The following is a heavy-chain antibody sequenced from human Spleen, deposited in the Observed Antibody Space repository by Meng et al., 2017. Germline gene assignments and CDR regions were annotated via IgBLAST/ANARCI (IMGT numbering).Heavy chain of an antibody. Sequence: ASVKVSCKASGYTFNTYDINWVRQATGQGLEWMGWMNPNSGNTGYAQEFQGRVTMTRNTSISTAYMELSSLRSEDTAVYYCARGGHYYGSGSYYRPKYYYYYGMDVWGQGTTVTVSS. J-gene: IGHJ6*02. D-gene: IGHD3-10*01. CDR1: GYTFNTYD. V-gene: IGHV1-8*02. CDR3: ARGGHYYGSGSYYRPKYYYYYGMDV. CDR2: MNPNSGNT.